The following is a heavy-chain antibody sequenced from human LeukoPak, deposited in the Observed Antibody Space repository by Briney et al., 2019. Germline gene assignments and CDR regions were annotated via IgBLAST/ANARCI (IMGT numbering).Heavy chain of an antibody. D-gene: IGHD2-2*01. CDR2: IRPHTGET. Sequence: AAVKVSCKASGYNFPSYGINWVRQAPGQGVEWMGWIRPHTGETNSAQRFKDRVTMTTETSTTTAYMELRSLRFDDTAVYYCARDRGGKGSAIFYWGQGSLVTVSS. J-gene: IGHJ4*02. CDR3: ARDRGGKGSAIFY. CDR1: GYNFPSYG. V-gene: IGHV1-18*01.